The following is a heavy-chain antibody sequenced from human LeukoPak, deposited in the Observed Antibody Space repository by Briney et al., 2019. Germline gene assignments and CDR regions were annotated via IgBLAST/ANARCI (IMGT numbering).Heavy chain of an antibody. Sequence: KPSETLSLTCTVSGGSISSYYWNWIRQPPGKGLEWIGYIHYSGSTNYNPSLKSRVTISVDTSKNQFSLKLSSVTAADTAVYYCARRRGGQFDWLLYVGEAFDIWGQGTMVTVSS. CDR1: GGSISSYY. CDR3: ARRRGGQFDWLLYVGEAFDI. J-gene: IGHJ3*02. CDR2: IHYSGST. D-gene: IGHD3-9*01. V-gene: IGHV4-59*08.